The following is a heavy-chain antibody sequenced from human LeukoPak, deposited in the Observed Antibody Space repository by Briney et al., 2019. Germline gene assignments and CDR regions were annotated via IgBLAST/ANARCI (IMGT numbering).Heavy chain of an antibody. CDR1: GFTFNSYA. V-gene: IGHV3-64*01. CDR2: ISRNWGST. J-gene: IGHJ3*02. CDR3: ARALDHCSGGSCYARGAFDI. Sequence: GGSLRVSCAASGFTFNSYAMHWVRQAPAKELEYVSAISRNWGSTYYANYVNGRFNISRDNSKNTRYLELDSLRVNDLDVYCCARALDHCSGGSCYARGAFDIWGQGKMVTVAS. D-gene: IGHD2-15*01.